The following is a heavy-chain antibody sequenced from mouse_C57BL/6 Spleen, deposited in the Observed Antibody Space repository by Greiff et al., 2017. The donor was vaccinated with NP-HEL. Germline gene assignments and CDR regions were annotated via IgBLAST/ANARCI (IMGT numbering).Heavy chain of an antibody. Sequence: VKLQQPGAELVKPGASVKMSCKASGYTFTSYWITWVKQRPGQGLEWIGDIYPGSGSTNYNEKFKSKATLTVDTSSSTAYMQLSSLTSEDSAVYYCARWGTTVVADYWGQGTTLTVSS. J-gene: IGHJ2*01. CDR1: GYTFTSYW. CDR3: ARWGTTVVADY. V-gene: IGHV1-55*01. D-gene: IGHD1-1*01. CDR2: IYPGSGST.